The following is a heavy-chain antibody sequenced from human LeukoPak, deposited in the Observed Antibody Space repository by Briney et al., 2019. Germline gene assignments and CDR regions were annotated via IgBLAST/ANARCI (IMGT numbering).Heavy chain of an antibody. V-gene: IGHV4-39*07. D-gene: IGHD5-18*01. Sequence: SETLSLTCTVSGGSISSSSYYWGWIRQPPGKGLEWIGSIYYSGSTYYNPSLKSRVTISVDTSKNQFSLKLSSVTAADTAVYYCARVDWAGYSYGYGYFDYWGQGTLVTVSS. CDR1: GGSISSSSYY. CDR2: IYYSGST. J-gene: IGHJ4*02. CDR3: ARVDWAGYSYGYGYFDY.